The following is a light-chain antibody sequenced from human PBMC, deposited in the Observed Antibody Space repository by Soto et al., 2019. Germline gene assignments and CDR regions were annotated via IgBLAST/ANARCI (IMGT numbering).Light chain of an antibody. CDR2: AAS. V-gene: IGKV1-16*02. CDR1: QGISIN. CDR3: QQYYSYPFT. J-gene: IGKJ3*01. Sequence: DIQMTQSPSSLSASVGDRVTFPWRAGQGISINLAWFRQKPGKPPKSLIYAASSLQSGVPSKFSGSGSGTDFTLTISSLQPEDFATYYCQQYYSYPFTFGPGTKVDIK.